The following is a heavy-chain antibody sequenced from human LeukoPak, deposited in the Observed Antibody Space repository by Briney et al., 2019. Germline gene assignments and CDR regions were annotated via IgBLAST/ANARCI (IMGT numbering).Heavy chain of an antibody. CDR2: IYHSGST. V-gene: IGHV4-39*07. Sequence: SETLSLTCTVSGGSISSSNYYWGWIRQPPGEGLEWIGYIYHSGSTYYNPSLKSRVTISVDTSKNQFSLKLTSVTAADTALYYCARALSSSGNWFDPWGQGTLVTVSS. CDR3: ARALSSSGNWFDP. J-gene: IGHJ5*02. D-gene: IGHD6-25*01. CDR1: GGSISSSNYY.